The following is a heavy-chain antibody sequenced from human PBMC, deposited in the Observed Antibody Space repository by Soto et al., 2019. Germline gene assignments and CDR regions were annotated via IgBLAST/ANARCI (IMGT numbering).Heavy chain of an antibody. J-gene: IGHJ3*01. D-gene: IGHD3-3*01. CDR3: AREGILGHFNAYDL. V-gene: IGHV1-18*04. CDR1: VFTSSG. CDR2: ISTHNGNT. Sequence: QDQLVQSGDEVKKPGASVKVSCKASVFTSSGISWVRQAPGQRLEWMGWISTHNGNTIYAQKFQGRVIMTMDTSKNTVYMELRSLRPDDTAVYWCAREGILGHFNAYDLWGQGTMVTVSS.